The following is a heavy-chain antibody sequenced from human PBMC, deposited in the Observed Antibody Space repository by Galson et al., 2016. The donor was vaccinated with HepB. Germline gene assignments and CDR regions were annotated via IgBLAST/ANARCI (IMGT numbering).Heavy chain of an antibody. CDR2: INHSGST. D-gene: IGHD6-19*01. CDR3: AREIGGHRWLVLGNAFDI. V-gene: IGHV4-34*01. Sequence: SETLSLTCAVYGGSFSGYYWSWIRQPPGKGLEWIGEINHSGSTNYNPSLKSRITISVDTSKNQVSLKLSSVTAADTAVYYCAREIGGHRWLVLGNAFDIWGLGTMVTVSS. J-gene: IGHJ3*02. CDR1: GGSFSGYY.